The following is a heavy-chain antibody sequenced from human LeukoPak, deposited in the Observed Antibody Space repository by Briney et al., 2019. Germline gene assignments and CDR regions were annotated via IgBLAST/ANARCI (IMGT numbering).Heavy chain of an antibody. V-gene: IGHV3-7*01. D-gene: IGHD3-22*01. Sequence: PGGSVRLSCAASGFTFSSYWMIWVGQAPGKGLEWVAYIKQDGSEKYYVGSAKGRFTISRDNAKNSMYLQMNSLRGEDTAVYYCARAMEPYYDSNGCDYWGQGTLVTVSA. CDR3: ARAMEPYYDSNGCDY. J-gene: IGHJ4*02. CDR2: IKQDGSEK. CDR1: GFTFSSYW.